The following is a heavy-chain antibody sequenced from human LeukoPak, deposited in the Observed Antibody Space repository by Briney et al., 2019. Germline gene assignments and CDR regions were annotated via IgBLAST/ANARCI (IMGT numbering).Heavy chain of an antibody. CDR1: GFVFSSQD. CDR2: ISSSSSYT. Sequence: GGSLRLSCAASGFVFSSQDMGWVRQAPGKGLEWVSYISSSSSYTNYADSVKGRFTISRDNAKNSLYLQMNSLRAEDTAVYYCARGSNSGSYYVEYVDYWGQGTLVTVSS. CDR3: ARGSNSGSYYVEYVDY. J-gene: IGHJ4*02. V-gene: IGHV3-11*06. D-gene: IGHD1-26*01.